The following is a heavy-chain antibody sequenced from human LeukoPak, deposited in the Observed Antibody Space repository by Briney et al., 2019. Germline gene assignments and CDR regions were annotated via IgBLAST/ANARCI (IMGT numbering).Heavy chain of an antibody. CDR1: GGSLSSGDYY. V-gene: IGHV4-30-4*01. CDR2: IYYSGST. Sequence: SETLSLTCTVSGGSLSSGDYYWRWIRQPPGKGLEWIGYIYYSGSTYYTPSLRGRVTVSVDTSKNQFSLNLSSVTAADTAVYYCARGYSLDYWGQGTLVTVSS. D-gene: IGHD5-18*01. CDR3: ARGYSLDY. J-gene: IGHJ4*02.